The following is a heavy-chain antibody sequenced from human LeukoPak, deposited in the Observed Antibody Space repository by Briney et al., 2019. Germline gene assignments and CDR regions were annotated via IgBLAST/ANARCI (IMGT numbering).Heavy chain of an antibody. CDR1: GFTVSSDY. J-gene: IGHJ4*02. Sequence: GGSLRLSCAASGFTVSSDYMTWVRQAPGKGLEWVSVIFSGGTTYYADSVKGRFTISRDNSKNTLYLQMNSLRAGDTAVYYCTRGSIAAAGGADYWGQGTLVTVSS. D-gene: IGHD6-13*01. CDR2: IFSGGTT. V-gene: IGHV3-53*01. CDR3: TRGSIAAAGGADY.